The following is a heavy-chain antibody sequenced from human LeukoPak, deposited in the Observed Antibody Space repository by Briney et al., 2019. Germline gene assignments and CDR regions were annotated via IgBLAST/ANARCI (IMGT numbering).Heavy chain of an antibody. J-gene: IGHJ4*02. CDR3: ARGQATTVTTLDY. CDR1: GGSISSSSYY. Sequence: PSETLSLTCTVSGGSISSSSYYWGWIRQPPGKGLEWIGRIDYSESTYYNPSLKSRVTISVDTSKNQFSLKLSSVTAADTAVYYCARGQATTVTTLDYWGQGTLVTVS. CDR2: IDYSEST. V-gene: IGHV4-39*07. D-gene: IGHD4-17*01.